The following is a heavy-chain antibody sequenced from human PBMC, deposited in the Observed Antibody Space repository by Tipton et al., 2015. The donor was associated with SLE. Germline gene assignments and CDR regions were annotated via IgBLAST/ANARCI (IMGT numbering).Heavy chain of an antibody. J-gene: IGHJ4*02. V-gene: IGHV4-59*01. D-gene: IGHD3-10*01. CDR2: NYYSGST. CDR3: ARHGGSGKYYRTLDY. CDR1: GGSISSYY. Sequence: TLSLTCTVSGGSISSYYWSWIRQPPGKGLEWIGYNYYSGSTNYNPSLKSRVTISVDTSKNQFSLKLSSVTAADTAVYYCARHGGSGKYYRTLDYWVQGILVTVSS.